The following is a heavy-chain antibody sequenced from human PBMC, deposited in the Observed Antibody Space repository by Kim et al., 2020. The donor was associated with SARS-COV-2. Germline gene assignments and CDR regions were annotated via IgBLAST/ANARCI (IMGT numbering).Heavy chain of an antibody. CDR3: ARGDCSRTSCYYYYYGMYV. Sequence: SETLSLTCTVSGGSISNYFWSWIRQPPGKGLEWIGYIYYSGSTDYNPSLKSRVTISIDTSKNQFSLNLTSVTAADAAVYYCARGDCSRTSCYYYYYGMYV. CDR1: GGSISNYF. V-gene: IGHV4-59*01. CDR2: IYYSGST. D-gene: IGHD2-2*01. J-gene: IGHJ6*01.